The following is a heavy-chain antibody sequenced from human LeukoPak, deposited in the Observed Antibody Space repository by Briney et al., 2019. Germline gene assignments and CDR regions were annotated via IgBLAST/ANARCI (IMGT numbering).Heavy chain of an antibody. D-gene: IGHD3-16*01. V-gene: IGHV4-39*01. CDR3: ARHGGPYSYYYMDI. CDR1: GGSISSSSYY. CDR2: IYYTGST. J-gene: IGHJ6*03. Sequence: PSETLSLTCTVSGGSISSSSYYWGWIRQPPGKGLEWIGSIYYTGSTYYNSSLKSRVTISVDTSKNQLSLKLSSVTAADTAVYYCARHGGPYSYYYMDIWAKGTMVTISS.